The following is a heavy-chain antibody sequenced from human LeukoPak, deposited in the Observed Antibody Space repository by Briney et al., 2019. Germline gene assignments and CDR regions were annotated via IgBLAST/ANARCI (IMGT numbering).Heavy chain of an antibody. CDR3: ARDGYSGYPFDY. V-gene: IGHV3-21*01. CDR1: GFTFSSYS. CDR2: ISSSSSYI. Sequence: GGSLRLSCAASGFTFSSYSMNWVRQAPGKGLEWVSSISSSSSYIYYADSVEGRFTISRDNAKNSLYLQMNSLRAEDTAVYYCARDGYSGYPFDYWGQGTLVTVSS. D-gene: IGHD5-12*01. J-gene: IGHJ4*02.